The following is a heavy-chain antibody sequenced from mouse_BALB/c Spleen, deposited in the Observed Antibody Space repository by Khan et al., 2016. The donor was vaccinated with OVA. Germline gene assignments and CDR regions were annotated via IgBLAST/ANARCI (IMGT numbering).Heavy chain of an antibody. J-gene: IGHJ4*01. V-gene: IGHV9-3-1*01. CDR1: GYAFANNG. D-gene: IGHD2-14*01. Sequence: QLVQSGPELKKPGETVKISCKASGYAFANNGMNWARQAPGKGLKWMGWINTYTGEPTYAADFKGRFAFSLETSASTAYLQINNLKNEDTATYFCARVGYSGTMDYWGQGTSVIVSS. CDR2: INTYTGEP. CDR3: ARVGYSGTMDY.